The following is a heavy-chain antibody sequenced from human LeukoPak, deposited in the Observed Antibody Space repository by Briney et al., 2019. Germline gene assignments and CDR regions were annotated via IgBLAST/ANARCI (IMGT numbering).Heavy chain of an antibody. CDR2: IIPIFGTA. D-gene: IGHD5-18*01. J-gene: IGHJ3*02. V-gene: IGHV1-69*13. CDR3: ARDPRYSYGSRGDAFDI. Sequence: SVKVSCKASGGTFSCYAISWVRQAPGQGLEWMGGIIPIFGTANYAQKFQGRVTITADESTSTAYMELSSLRSEDTAVYYCARDPRYSYGSRGDAFDIWGQGTMVTVSS. CDR1: GGTFSCYA.